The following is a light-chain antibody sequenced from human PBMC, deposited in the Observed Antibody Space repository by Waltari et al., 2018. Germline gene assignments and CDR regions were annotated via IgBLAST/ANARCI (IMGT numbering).Light chain of an antibody. V-gene: IGKV3-11*01. CDR2: DTS. J-gene: IGKJ4*01. CDR3: QQRRNWPLT. Sequence: EIVLTQSPATLSLSPGERATLSCRASQSVDMYFAGYQQRPGQAPSLLSYDTSNRATDIPARFSGSGSETDFSLTISSLEPEDFAVYYCQQRRNWPLTFGGGTKVEIK. CDR1: QSVDMY.